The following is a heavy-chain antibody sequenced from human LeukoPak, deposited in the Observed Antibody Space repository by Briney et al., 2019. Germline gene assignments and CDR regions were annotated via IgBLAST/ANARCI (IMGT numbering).Heavy chain of an antibody. D-gene: IGHD3-10*01. V-gene: IGHV3-23*01. CDR2: ISGSGGST. CDR1: GFTFSSYA. CDR3: GKDYNDGRYGDYQD. J-gene: IGHJ1*01. Sequence: QAGGSLRLSCAASGFTFSSYAMSWVRQAPGKGLEWVSAISGSGGSTYYADSVKGRFTISRDNSKNTLYLQMNSLRAEDTAVYYCGKDYNDGRYGDYQDWGQGTLVTVSS.